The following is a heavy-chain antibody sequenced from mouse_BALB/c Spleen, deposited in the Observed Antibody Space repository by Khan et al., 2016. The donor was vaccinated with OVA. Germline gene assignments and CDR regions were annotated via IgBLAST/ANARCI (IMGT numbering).Heavy chain of an antibody. CDR3: ARVGYAGTMDY. CDR2: INTYTGEP. V-gene: IGHV9-3-1*01. Sequence: QIQLVQSGPELKKPGETVKISCKASGYTFTNNGMNWVKQNPGKGLKWMGWINTYTGEPTYVDDFKGRFAFSLETSATTAYLQINNLKNEDTATYFCARVGYAGTMDYWGQGNSVTVSA. CDR1: GYTFTNNG. J-gene: IGHJ4*01. D-gene: IGHD2-14*01.